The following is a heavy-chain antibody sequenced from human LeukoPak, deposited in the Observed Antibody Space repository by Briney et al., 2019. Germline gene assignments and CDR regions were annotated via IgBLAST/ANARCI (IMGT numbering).Heavy chain of an antibody. CDR1: GGTFSSYA. Sequence: GASVKVSCKASGGTFSSYAISWVRQAPGQGLEWMGRIIPILGIANYAQKFQGRVTITVDKSTSTAYMELSSLRSEDTAVYYCARYDSSGPYYFDYWGQGTLVTVSS. CDR3: ARYDSSGPYYFDY. CDR2: IIPILGIA. V-gene: IGHV1-69*04. D-gene: IGHD3-22*01. J-gene: IGHJ4*02.